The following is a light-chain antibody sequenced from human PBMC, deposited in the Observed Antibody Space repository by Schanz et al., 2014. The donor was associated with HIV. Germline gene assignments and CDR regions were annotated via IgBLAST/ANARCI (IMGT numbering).Light chain of an antibody. Sequence: EIVLTQSPGTLSLSPGERATLSCRASQSVTSSYLAWYQQKPGQAPRLLIFGASNRATGIPDRFSGGVSGTDFTLTISRVEPEDYAVYYCQQYGSSPRVTFGPGTKVDIK. J-gene: IGKJ3*01. V-gene: IGKV3-20*01. CDR3: QQYGSSPRVT. CDR2: GAS. CDR1: QSVTSSY.